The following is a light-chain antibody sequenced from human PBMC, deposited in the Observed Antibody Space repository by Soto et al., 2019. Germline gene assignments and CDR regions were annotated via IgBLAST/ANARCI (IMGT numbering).Light chain of an antibody. V-gene: IGLV2-11*01. J-gene: IGLJ3*02. CDR3: CSYALNYVV. Sequence: QSVLTRPRSVSGSPGQSVTISCTATSGDVDDFKYVSWYQQHPGKGPKLFIYDVSKRPSGVPHRFSGSKSGNTASLTISGLQAEDEADYYCCSYALNYVVFGGGTKLTVL. CDR1: SGDVDDFKY. CDR2: DVS.